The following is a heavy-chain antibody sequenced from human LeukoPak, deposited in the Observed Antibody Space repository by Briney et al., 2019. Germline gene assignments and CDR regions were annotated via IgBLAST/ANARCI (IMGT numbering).Heavy chain of an antibody. CDR3: ARRGDI. V-gene: IGHV4-61*02. Sequence: PSETASLTCTVSGGSISSNSYYWSWIRQPAGKGLEWIGRIYASGSTIYNPSLKSRVTMSIDTSKNQFSLRLSSVTAADTAVYSCARRGDIWGQGTMVTVSS. CDR1: GGSISSNSYY. J-gene: IGHJ3*02. CDR2: IYASGST.